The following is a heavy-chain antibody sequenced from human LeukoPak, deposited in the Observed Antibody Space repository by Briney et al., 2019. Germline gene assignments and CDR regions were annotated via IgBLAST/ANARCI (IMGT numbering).Heavy chain of an antibody. Sequence: GGSLRLSCAASKFTFSSYAVSWVRQAPGKGLEWVSVIYSGGSTYYADSVKGRFTISRDNSKNTLYLQMNSLRAEDTAVYYCARDPGYDRIWGQGTMVTVSS. V-gene: IGHV3-66*02. J-gene: IGHJ3*02. CDR3: ARDPGYDRI. CDR2: IYSGGST. D-gene: IGHD1-14*01. CDR1: KFTFSSYA.